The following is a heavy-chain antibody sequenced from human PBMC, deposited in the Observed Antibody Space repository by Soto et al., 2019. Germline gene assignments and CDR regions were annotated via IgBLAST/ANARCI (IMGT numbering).Heavy chain of an antibody. CDR2: VYYTGPT. J-gene: IGHJ5*02. D-gene: IGHD1-26*01. V-gene: IGHV4-39*01. CDR3: ATHTSGSRNGPHT. Sequence: QLQLQESGPGLVKPSETLSLTCTVSGGSIKNTGANWGWVRQPPGKGLEWIGSVYYTGPTYYNPSLQSRVTISIDTSKNQYSLSVNSVAAADTAVYYCATHTSGSRNGPHTWGQGTLVTVSS. CDR1: GGSIKNTGAN.